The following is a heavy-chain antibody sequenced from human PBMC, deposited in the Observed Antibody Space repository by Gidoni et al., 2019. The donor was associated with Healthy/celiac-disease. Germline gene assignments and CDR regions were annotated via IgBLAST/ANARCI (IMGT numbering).Heavy chain of an antibody. V-gene: IGHV3-30*03. CDR3: ATREGMDV. CDR2: ISYDGSNK. Sequence: QGPLVESGGGGVQPGRSLRLSCAASGFTFSSYGMHWVRQAPGKGLEWVAVISYDGSNKYYADSVKGRFTISRDNSKNTLYLQMNSLRAEDTAVYYCATREGMDVWGQGTTVTVSS. CDR1: GFTFSSYG. J-gene: IGHJ6*02.